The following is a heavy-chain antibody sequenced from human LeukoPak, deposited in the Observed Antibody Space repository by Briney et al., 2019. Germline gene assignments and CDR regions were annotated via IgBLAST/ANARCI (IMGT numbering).Heavy chain of an antibody. CDR3: ARDQGGSYSQIDY. Sequence: PGGSLRLSCAASGFTFSSYEMNWVRQAPGKGLEWVSYISSSGSTIYYADSVKGRFTISRDNAKNSLYLQMNSLRAEDTAVYYCARDQGGSYSQIDYWGQGTLVTVSS. V-gene: IGHV3-48*03. CDR2: ISSSGSTI. D-gene: IGHD1-26*01. J-gene: IGHJ4*02. CDR1: GFTFSSYE.